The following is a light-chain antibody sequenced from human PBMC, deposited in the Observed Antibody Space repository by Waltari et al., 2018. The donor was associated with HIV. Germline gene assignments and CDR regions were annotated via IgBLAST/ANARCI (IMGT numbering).Light chain of an antibody. CDR3: ASYAGRNNLV. CDR2: EVY. J-gene: IGLJ2*01. CDR1: SLAVGGYNY. Sequence: QSALTHPPSASGSPGQSVTISCTGPSLAVGGYNYFSWYKQHPGEAPKVVIFEVYKRPSGVPDRLSGSKSGNTASLTVSGLQADEEATYYCASYAGRNNLVFGGGTKLTVL. V-gene: IGLV2-8*01.